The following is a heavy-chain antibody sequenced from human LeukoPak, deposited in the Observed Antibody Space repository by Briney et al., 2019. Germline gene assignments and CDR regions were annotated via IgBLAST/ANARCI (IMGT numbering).Heavy chain of an antibody. Sequence: SGGSLRLSCAASGFTLSSYTMNWVRQAPGKGLEWVSSISSTFNYIYYADSVKGRFTISRDNAKNSLYLQMNSLRAEDTAVYYCTSGRSGWYGPSMGSIDYWGQGTLVTVSS. D-gene: IGHD6-19*01. J-gene: IGHJ4*02. CDR2: ISSTFNYI. CDR3: TSGRSGWYGPSMGSIDY. V-gene: IGHV3-21*01. CDR1: GFTLSSYT.